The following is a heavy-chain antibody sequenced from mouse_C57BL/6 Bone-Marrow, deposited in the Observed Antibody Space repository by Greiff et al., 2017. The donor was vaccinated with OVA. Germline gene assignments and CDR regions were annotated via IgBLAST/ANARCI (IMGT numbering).Heavy chain of an antibody. D-gene: IGHD3-1*01. Sequence: QVQLQQPGAELVKPGASVKLSCKASGYTFTSYWMQWVKQRPGQGLEWIGEIDPSDSYTNYNQKFKGKATLTVDTSSSTAYMQLSSLTSEDSAVYYCARIGTAQAEAMDYWGQGTSVTVSS. CDR1: GYTFTSYW. CDR3: ARIGTAQAEAMDY. J-gene: IGHJ4*01. CDR2: IDPSDSYT. V-gene: IGHV1-50*01.